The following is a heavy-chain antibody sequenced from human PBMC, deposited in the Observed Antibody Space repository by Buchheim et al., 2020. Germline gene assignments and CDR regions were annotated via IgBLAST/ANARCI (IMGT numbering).Heavy chain of an antibody. V-gene: IGHV3-30*18. Sequence: QVQLVESGGGVVQPGRSLRLSCAASGFTFSSYGMHWVRQAPGKGLEWMAVISYDGSNKYYADSVKGRFTISRDNSKNTLYLQMNSLRAEDTAVYYCAKDFLLAGYSSGWYFDYWGQGTL. D-gene: IGHD6-19*01. CDR1: GFTFSSYG. CDR3: AKDFLLAGYSSGWYFDY. CDR2: ISYDGSNK. J-gene: IGHJ4*02.